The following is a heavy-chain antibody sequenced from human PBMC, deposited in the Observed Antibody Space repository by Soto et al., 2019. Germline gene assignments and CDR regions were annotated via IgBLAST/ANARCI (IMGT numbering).Heavy chain of an antibody. D-gene: IGHD1-1*01. CDR1: GFTFSSYS. CDR3: AREWNPLNWFDP. CDR2: ISSSSSTI. V-gene: IGHV3-48*02. Sequence: EVQLVESGGGLVQPGGSLRLSCAASGFTFSSYSMNWVRQAPGKGLEWVSYISSSSSTIYYADSVKGRFTISRDKAKNSLYLQMNSLRDEDTAVYYCAREWNPLNWFDPWGQGTLVTVSS. J-gene: IGHJ5*02.